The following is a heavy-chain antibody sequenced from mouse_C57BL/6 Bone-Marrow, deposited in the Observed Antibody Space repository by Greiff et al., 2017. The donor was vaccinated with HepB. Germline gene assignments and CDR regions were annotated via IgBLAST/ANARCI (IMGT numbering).Heavy chain of an antibody. CDR3: AGLRLAY. CDR2: ISSGSSTI. J-gene: IGHJ3*01. Sequence: EVKLMESGGGLVKPGGSLKLSCAASGFTFSDYGMHWVRQAPEKGLEWVAYISSGSSTIYYADTVKGRFTISRDNAKNTLFLQMTSLRSEDTAMYYCAGLRLAYWGQGTLVTVSA. CDR1: GFTFSDYG. D-gene: IGHD2-12*01. V-gene: IGHV5-17*01.